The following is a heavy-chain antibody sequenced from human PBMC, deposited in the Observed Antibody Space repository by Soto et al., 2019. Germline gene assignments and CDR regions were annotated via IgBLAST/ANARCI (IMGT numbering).Heavy chain of an antibody. D-gene: IGHD3-9*01. Sequence: ASVKVSCKASGYTFTSYGISWVRQAPGQGLEWMGWISAYNGNTNYAQKLQGRVTMTTDTSTSTAYMELRSLRSDDTAVYYCAREGHYDILSGDYLDNWFDSWGQGSLVTVSS. CDR1: GYTFTSYG. CDR2: ISAYNGNT. V-gene: IGHV1-18*01. J-gene: IGHJ5*01. CDR3: AREGHYDILSGDYLDNWFDS.